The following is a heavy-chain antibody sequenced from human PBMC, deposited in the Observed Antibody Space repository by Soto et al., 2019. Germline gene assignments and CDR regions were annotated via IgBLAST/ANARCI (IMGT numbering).Heavy chain of an antibody. Sequence: GASVKVSCKASGGTFSSYAISRVRQAPGQGLEWMGWINPNSGTTNYAQKFQGRVTMTRDASMSTAYMELSRLRSDDTAVYYCARGRGTDYYYYYYMDVWGKGTTVTVSS. V-gene: IGHV1-2*02. CDR1: GGTFSSYA. CDR2: INPNSGTT. CDR3: ARGRGTDYYYYYYMDV. J-gene: IGHJ6*03.